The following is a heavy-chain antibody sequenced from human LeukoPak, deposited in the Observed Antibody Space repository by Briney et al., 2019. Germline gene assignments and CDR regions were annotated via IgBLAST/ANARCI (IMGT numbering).Heavy chain of an antibody. D-gene: IGHD2-15*01. V-gene: IGHV3-21*01. CDR2: ISSSSSYI. CDR1: GFTFSSYS. Sequence: GGSLRLSCAASGFTFSSYSMNWVRQAPGKGLEWVSSISSSSSYIYYADSVKGRFTISRDNAKNSLYLQMNSLRAEDTAVYYCARALNIRYCSGGSCYSRFLDYRGQGTLVTVSS. J-gene: IGHJ4*02. CDR3: ARALNIRYCSGGSCYSRFLDY.